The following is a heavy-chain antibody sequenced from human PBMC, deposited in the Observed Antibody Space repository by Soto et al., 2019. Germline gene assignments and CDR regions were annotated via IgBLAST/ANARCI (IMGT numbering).Heavy chain of an antibody. D-gene: IGHD3-22*01. V-gene: IGHV1-3*01. J-gene: IGHJ3*02. Sequence: GASVKVSCKASGYSFTSHAMHWVRQAPGQRLEWMGWINAGNGNIKYSQKFQGRVTITRDTSASTAYMELSSLRSEDTAVYYCARGGIFDSSGYYYFSAFDIWGQGTMVTVSS. CDR3: ARGGIFDSSGYYYFSAFDI. CDR2: INAGNGNI. CDR1: GYSFTSHA.